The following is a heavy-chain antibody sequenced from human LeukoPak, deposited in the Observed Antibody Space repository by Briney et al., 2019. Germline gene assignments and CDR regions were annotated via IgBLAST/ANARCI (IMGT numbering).Heavy chain of an antibody. Sequence: SQTLSLTCAISGDSVSSNNAAWDWIRQSPSRGLEWVGRTFYRAEWHYDYALSVKSRITISPDTAKNRFSLQLNSVTPEDTAVYYCAREVELRFDYWGQGTLVTVYS. J-gene: IGHJ4*02. V-gene: IGHV6-1*01. CDR2: TFYRAEWHY. CDR3: AREVELRFDY. D-gene: IGHD1-7*01. CDR1: GDSVSSNNAA.